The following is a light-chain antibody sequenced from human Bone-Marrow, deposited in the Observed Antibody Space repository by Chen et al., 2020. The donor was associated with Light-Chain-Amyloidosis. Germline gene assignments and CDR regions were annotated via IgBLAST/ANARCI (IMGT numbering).Light chain of an antibody. Sequence: QSALTQPPSASGSLGQSVTISCAGTSGDLGGYDFVSWYQQHPGKAPNLMIHEVTKRLSGVPSRFSGSRSGNPASLTVSGLQVEDEADYYCSSDASSSTWVFGGGTKLTVL. CDR3: SSDASSSTWV. CDR1: SGDLGGYDF. V-gene: IGLV2-8*01. CDR2: EVT. J-gene: IGLJ3*02.